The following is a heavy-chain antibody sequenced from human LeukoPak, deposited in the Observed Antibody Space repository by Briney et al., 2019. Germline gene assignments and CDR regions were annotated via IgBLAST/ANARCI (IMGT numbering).Heavy chain of an antibody. D-gene: IGHD6-19*01. Sequence: GGSLRLSCAASGFTFSSYGMHGVRQAPGKGLEWVAVISYDGSNKYYADSVKGRFTISRDNSKNTLYLQMNSLRAEDTAVYYCAKDNEGSGWLTEIDYWGQGTLVTVSS. CDR1: GFTFSSYG. CDR3: AKDNEGSGWLTEIDY. V-gene: IGHV3-30*18. J-gene: IGHJ4*02. CDR2: ISYDGSNK.